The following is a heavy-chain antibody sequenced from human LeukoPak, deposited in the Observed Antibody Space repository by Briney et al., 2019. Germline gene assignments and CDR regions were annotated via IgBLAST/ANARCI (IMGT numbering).Heavy chain of an antibody. CDR3: AKDIDGSRSYLDY. CDR1: GFTFDDYA. D-gene: IGHD3-10*01. CDR2: ISWNSGSI. Sequence: GRSLRLPCAASGFTFDDYAMHWVRQAPGKGLEWVSGISWNSGSIGYADSVKGRFTISRDNAKNSLYLQMNSLRAEDTALYYCAKDIDGSRSYLDYWGQGTLVTVSS. J-gene: IGHJ4*02. V-gene: IGHV3-9*01.